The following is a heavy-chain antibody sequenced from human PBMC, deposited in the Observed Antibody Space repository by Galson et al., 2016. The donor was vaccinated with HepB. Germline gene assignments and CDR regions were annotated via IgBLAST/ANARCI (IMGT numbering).Heavy chain of an antibody. CDR1: GFTFSSYS. D-gene: IGHD1-26*01. Sequence: SLRLSCAASGFTFSSYSMNWVRQAPGKGLEWVSSISSSSYIYYADSVKGRFTISRDNAKNSLYLQMNSLRAEDTAAYYCARGDIVGAIFDYWGQGTLVTVSS. CDR2: ISSSSYI. V-gene: IGHV3-21*01. CDR3: ARGDIVGAIFDY. J-gene: IGHJ4*02.